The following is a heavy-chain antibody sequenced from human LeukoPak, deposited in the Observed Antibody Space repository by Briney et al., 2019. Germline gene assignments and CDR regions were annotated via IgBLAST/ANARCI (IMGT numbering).Heavy chain of an antibody. CDR3: ARGRVWGSYLVDFDY. CDR2: VNPNSGGT. Sequence: ASVKVSCKASGYTFIGYYMHWVRQAPGQGLEWMGWVNPNSGGTNYAQNFQGRVTMTRDTSISTAYMELSSLRSDDTAIYFCARGRVWGSYLVDFDYWGQGTLVTVSS. CDR1: GYTFIGYY. D-gene: IGHD3-16*02. V-gene: IGHV1-2*02. J-gene: IGHJ4*02.